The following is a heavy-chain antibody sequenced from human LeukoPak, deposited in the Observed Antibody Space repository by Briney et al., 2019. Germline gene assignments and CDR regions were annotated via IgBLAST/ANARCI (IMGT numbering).Heavy chain of an antibody. Sequence: SETLSLTCAVCGGSYSGYYWRWLRQPPGKGREWIGEMNHCGSTNFNPSLKSRVTLSVGTSNNQSSLKLSSVTAADTAVYYCASPLLWFGDSAWGQGTLVTVSS. J-gene: IGHJ5*02. CDR2: MNHCGST. CDR1: GGSYSGYY. V-gene: IGHV4-34*01. CDR3: ASPLLWFGDSA. D-gene: IGHD3-10*01.